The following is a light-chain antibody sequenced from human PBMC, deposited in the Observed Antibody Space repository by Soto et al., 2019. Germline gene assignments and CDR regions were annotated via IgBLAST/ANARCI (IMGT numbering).Light chain of an antibody. CDR1: QSVSSSY. J-gene: IGKJ5*01. Sequence: VLTQSPGTLSLSPGERATLSCRASQSVSSSYLAWYQQKPGQAPRLLIYGASSRATGIPDRFSGSGSGTDFTLTISRLEPEDFAVYYCQQYGSSPPITFGQGTRL. V-gene: IGKV3-20*01. CDR2: GAS. CDR3: QQYGSSPPIT.